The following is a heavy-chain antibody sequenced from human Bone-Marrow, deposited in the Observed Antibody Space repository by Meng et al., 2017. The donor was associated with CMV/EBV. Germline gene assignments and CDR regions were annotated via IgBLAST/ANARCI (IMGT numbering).Heavy chain of an antibody. J-gene: IGHJ5*02. CDR3: ARDVGEWELPTTVWFYP. CDR1: GYTFTSYG. CDR2: ISAYNGNT. D-gene: IGHD1-26*01. V-gene: IGHV1-18*01. Sequence: ASVKVSCKASGYTFTSYGISWVRQAPGQGLEWMGWISAYNGNTNYAQKLQGRVTMTTDTSTSTAYMELRSLRSDDTAVYYCARDVGEWELPTTVWFYPWGQGTLVTVSS.